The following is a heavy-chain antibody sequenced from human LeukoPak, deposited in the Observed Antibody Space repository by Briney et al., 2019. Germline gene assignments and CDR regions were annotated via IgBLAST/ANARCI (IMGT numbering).Heavy chain of an antibody. CDR1: GGSFSGYY. D-gene: IGHD5-12*01. CDR3: ASNSGYDYLNYYYYYMDV. Sequence: SETLSLTCAVYGGSFSGYYWSWIRQPPGKGLEWIGEINHSGSTNHNPSLKSRVTISVDTSKNQFSLKLSSVTAADTAVYYCASNSGYDYLNYYYYYMDVWGKGTTVTVSS. CDR2: INHSGST. J-gene: IGHJ6*03. V-gene: IGHV4-34*01.